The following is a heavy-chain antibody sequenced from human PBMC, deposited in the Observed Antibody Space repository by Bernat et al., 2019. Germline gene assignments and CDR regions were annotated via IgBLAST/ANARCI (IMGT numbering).Heavy chain of an antibody. CDR3: ARSRYSSSWPGDY. J-gene: IGHJ4*02. CDR2: IYSGGST. Sequence: QVQLVESGGGVVQPGRSLRLSCAASGFTFSSYGMHWVRQAPGKGLEWVAVIYSGGSTYYADSVKGRFTISRDNSKNTLYLQMNSLRAEDTAVYYCARSRYSSSWPGDYWGQGTLVTVSS. D-gene: IGHD6-13*01. CDR1: GFTFSSYG. V-gene: IGHV3-NL1*01.